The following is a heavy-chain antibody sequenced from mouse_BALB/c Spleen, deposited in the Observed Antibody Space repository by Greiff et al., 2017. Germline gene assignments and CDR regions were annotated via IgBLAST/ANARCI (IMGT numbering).Heavy chain of an antibody. Sequence: VQLKESGAELVKPGASVKLSCTASGFNIKDTYMHWVKQRPEQGLEWIGRIDPANGNTKYDPKFQGKATITADTSSNTAYLQLSSLTSEDTAVYYCARGHYYYGSSLAYWGQGTLVTVSA. V-gene: IGHV14-3*02. CDR2: IDPANGNT. D-gene: IGHD1-1*01. CDR3: ARGHYYYGSSLAY. CDR1: GFNIKDTY. J-gene: IGHJ3*01.